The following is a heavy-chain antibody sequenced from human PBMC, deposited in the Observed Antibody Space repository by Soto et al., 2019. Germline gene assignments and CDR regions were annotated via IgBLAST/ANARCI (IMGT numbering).Heavy chain of an antibody. CDR1: GYSFTSYW. J-gene: IGHJ6*02. D-gene: IGHD3-3*01. CDR2: IDPSDSYT. V-gene: IGHV5-10-1*01. Sequence: GESLKISCKGSGYSFTSYWISWVRQMPGKGLEWMGRIDPSDSYTNYSPSFQGHVTISADKSISTAYLQWSSLKASDTAMYYCARQRFFDRGYYGMDVWGQGTTVTVSS. CDR3: ARQRFFDRGYYGMDV.